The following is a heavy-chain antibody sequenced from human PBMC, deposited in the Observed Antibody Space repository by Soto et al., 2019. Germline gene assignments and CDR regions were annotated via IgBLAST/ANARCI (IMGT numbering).Heavy chain of an antibody. V-gene: IGHV4-4*02. CDR1: SGSISSSNW. CDR3: ARDAGGDDDAFDI. Sequence: SETLSLTCAVSSGSISSSNWWSWVRQPPGKGLEWIGEIYHSGSTNYNPSLKSRVTISVDKSKNQFSLKLGSVTAADTAVYYCARDAGGDDDAFDIWGQGTMVTVSS. CDR2: IYHSGST. D-gene: IGHD6-25*01. J-gene: IGHJ3*02.